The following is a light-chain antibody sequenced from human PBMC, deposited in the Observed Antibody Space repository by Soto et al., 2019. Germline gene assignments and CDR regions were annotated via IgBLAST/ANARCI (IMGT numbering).Light chain of an antibody. CDR1: SSDIGGYNY. CDR2: DVS. J-gene: IGLJ2*01. CDR3: SSYGASSTL. V-gene: IGLV2-14*03. Sequence: QAVVTQPASVSGSPGQSITIPCTGTSSDIGGYNYVSWYQQHPGKAPKLMIFDVSYRPSGISDRFSGSKSGNTASLTISGLQPEDEADYYCSSYGASSTLFGGGTKLTVL.